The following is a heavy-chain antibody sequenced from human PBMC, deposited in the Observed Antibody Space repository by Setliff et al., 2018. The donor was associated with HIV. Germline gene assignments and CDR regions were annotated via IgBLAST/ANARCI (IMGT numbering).Heavy chain of an antibody. V-gene: IGHV3-23*01. CDR3: ATPRNYYGGGSLDH. CDR2: ITSSGSVT. D-gene: IGHD3-10*01. J-gene: IGHJ4*02. CDR1: GFTFSSYA. Sequence: GGSLRLSCAASGFTFSSYAMSWVRQAPGKGLEWVASITSSGSVTYYRDSVRGWFTISRDNARNFLFLQMSSLRVEDTAIYYCATPRNYYGGGSLDHWGQGTLVTVSS.